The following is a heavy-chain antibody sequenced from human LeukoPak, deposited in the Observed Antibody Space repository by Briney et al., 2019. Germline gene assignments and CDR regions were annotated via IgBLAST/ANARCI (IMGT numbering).Heavy chain of an antibody. J-gene: IGHJ3*02. CDR3: ARYSSGWRSFDI. V-gene: IGHV4-59*08. CDR2: IYNSGST. D-gene: IGHD6-19*01. Sequence: SETLSLTCTVSGDSVSSYYWSWIRQPPGKGLEWIGYIYNSGSTNYNPSLKSRVTISVDMSKNQFSLKLSSVTAADTAVYYCARYSSGWRSFDIWGQGTMVTVSS. CDR1: GDSVSSYY.